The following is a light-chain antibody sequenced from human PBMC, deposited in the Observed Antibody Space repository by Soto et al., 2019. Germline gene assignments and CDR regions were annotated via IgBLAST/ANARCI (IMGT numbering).Light chain of an antibody. CDR3: QQFNNWPPIT. V-gene: IGKV3-15*01. CDR1: QNVSKK. CDR2: SVS. Sequence: DIVMTQSPATLSVSPGERATLSCRTSQNVSKKLAWYQQKPGQAPRLLIYSVSTRATGIPDRFSGSGSGTEFTITISSLQYEDFAVYYCQQFNNWPPITFGQGTRLEIK. J-gene: IGKJ5*01.